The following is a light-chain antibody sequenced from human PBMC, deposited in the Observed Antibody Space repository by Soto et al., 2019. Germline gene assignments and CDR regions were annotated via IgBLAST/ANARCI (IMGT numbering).Light chain of an antibody. Sequence: DIQMTQSPSSLSASVGDRGTITCRASQSISTYLNWYQHKPGKAPNLLIYATSRLQGGVPSRFSGSGSGTDFTLTISNLQPEDSATYYCQQSSNVFFTVGPGTKVDIK. CDR3: QQSSNVFFT. V-gene: IGKV1-39*01. J-gene: IGKJ3*01. CDR1: QSISTY. CDR2: ATS.